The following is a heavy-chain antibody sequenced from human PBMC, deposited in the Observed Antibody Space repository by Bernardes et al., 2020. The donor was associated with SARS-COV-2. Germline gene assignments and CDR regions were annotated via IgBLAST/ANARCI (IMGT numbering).Heavy chain of an antibody. J-gene: IGHJ4*02. CDR3: ARARSDY. CDR1: GFTFSKNA. Sequence: GGSLRLSCVASGFTFSKNAMTWVRQVPGKGLEWVSAISAIGGSTYYAESVKGRFTISRDNSKNTLYLQMNSLRAEDTAVYYCARARSDYWGQGTLVTVSS. CDR2: ISAIGGST. V-gene: IGHV3-23*01.